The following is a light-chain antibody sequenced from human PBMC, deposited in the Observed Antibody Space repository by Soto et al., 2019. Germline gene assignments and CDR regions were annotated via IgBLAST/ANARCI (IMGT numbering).Light chain of an antibody. Sequence: QPVLTQPRSVSGSPGQSVTISCTGTSSDVGGYNYVSWYQQYPGKAPKLLIYGVTERPSGVPDRFSGSKSGSTASLTISGLQAEDEADYYCCSYADSYTYVFGSGTKVTVL. CDR3: CSYADSYTYV. V-gene: IGLV2-11*01. J-gene: IGLJ1*01. CDR1: SSDVGGYNY. CDR2: GVT.